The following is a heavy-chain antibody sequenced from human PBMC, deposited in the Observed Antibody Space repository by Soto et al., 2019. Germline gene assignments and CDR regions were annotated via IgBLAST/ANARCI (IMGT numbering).Heavy chain of an antibody. J-gene: IGHJ3*02. D-gene: IGHD1-1*01. Sequence: QLQLQESGSGLVKPSQTLSLTCAVSGGSISSGGYSWSWIRQPPGKGLEWIGYIYHSGSTYYNPSLKSGVTMSVDRSKNQFSLKMSSVTAADTAVYYCARGATGTTYKVLDALDIWGQGTMFTVSS. V-gene: IGHV4-30-2*01. CDR1: GGSISSGGYS. CDR3: ARGATGTTYKVLDALDI. CDR2: IYHSGST.